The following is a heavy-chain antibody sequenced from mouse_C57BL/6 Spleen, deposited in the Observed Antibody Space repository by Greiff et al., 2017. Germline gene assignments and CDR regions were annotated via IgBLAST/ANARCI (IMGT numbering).Heavy chain of an antibody. D-gene: IGHD1-1*01. J-gene: IGHJ1*03. Sequence: VQLQQSGPELVKPGASVKISCKASGYSFTGYYMNWVKQSPEKSLEWIGEINPSTGGTTYNQKFKAKATLTVDKSSSTAYMQLKSLTSADSAVYYCATSTYYPYWYFDVWGTGTTVTVSS. CDR3: ATSTYYPYWYFDV. V-gene: IGHV1-42*01. CDR2: INPSTGGT. CDR1: GYSFTGYY.